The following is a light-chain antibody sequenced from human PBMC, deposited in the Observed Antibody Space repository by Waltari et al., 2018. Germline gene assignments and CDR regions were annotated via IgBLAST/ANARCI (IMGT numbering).Light chain of an antibody. CDR2: DAS. Sequence: EIVLTQSPGTLSLSPGERATLSCRASQSVGKFLAWYQQKPGQAPRLLIYDASIRATCIPDRFSGSGSGTEFSLTISRLEPEDFALYYCQHYVRLPVSFGQGTKVGIK. CDR1: QSVGKF. CDR3: QHYVRLPVS. J-gene: IGKJ1*01. V-gene: IGKV3-20*01.